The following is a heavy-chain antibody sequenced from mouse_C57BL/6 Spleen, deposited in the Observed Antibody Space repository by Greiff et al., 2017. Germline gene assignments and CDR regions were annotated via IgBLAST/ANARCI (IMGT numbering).Heavy chain of an antibody. J-gene: IGHJ1*03. CDR1: GFTFTTYP. D-gene: IGHD2-4*01. CDR3: ARGDDFDWYFDV. CDR2: FHPYHDYT. V-gene: IGHV1-47*01. Sequence: QVQLQQSGAELVKPGASVKMSCKASGFTFTTYPIAWMKQNHGKSLEWIGNFHPYHDYTKYNETFKGKAKLTVDNSSYTVYLELSRLISDASAVYYCARGDDFDWYFDVWGTGTTVTVSS.